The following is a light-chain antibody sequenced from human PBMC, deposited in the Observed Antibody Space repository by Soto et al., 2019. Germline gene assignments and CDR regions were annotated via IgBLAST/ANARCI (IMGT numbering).Light chain of an antibody. CDR3: QQVNSLPIT. CDR1: QGIGGS. V-gene: IGKV1-12*01. CDR2: GAS. Sequence: DIQMTQSPSSVSASVGDRVTITCRASQGIGGSLAWYQQKPGKAPKLLIYGASTLQGGVPSRFSGSGSGTDFTLTISSRQPEDCATYYCQQVNSLPITFGQGTRLEIK. J-gene: IGKJ5*01.